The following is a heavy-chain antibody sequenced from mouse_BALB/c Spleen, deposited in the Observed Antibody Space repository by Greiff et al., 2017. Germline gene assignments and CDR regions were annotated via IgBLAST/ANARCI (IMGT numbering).Heavy chain of an antibody. CDR1: GFDINDTY. J-gene: IGHJ3*01. D-gene: IGHD2-4*01. CDR3: ARSEDYDGFAY. Sequence: VQLQQSGAELVKPGASVKFSCTASGFDINDTYMHWVKQRPEQGLEWIGRIDPANGNTKYDPKFQGKATITADTSSNTAYLQLSSLPSEDTAVYDGARSEDYDGFAYWGQGTLVTVSA. CDR2: IDPANGNT. V-gene: IGHV14-3*02.